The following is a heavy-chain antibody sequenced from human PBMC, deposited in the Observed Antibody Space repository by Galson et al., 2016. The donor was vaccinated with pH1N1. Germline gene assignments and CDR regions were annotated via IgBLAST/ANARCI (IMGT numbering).Heavy chain of an antibody. D-gene: IGHD1-26*01. CDR2: FDPEDGET. V-gene: IGHV1-24*01. CDR3: ARDEGSWTV. Sequence: SVKVSCKVSGYTLTELSMHWVRQAPGKGLEWMGGFDPEDGETIYAQKFQGRVTMTTDTSTSTAYMDLRSLRSDDTAVYYCARDEGSWTVWGQGTLATVSS. J-gene: IGHJ4*02. CDR1: GYTLTELS.